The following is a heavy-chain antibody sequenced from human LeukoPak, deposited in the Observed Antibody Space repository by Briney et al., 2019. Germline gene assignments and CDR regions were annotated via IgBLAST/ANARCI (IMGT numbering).Heavy chain of an antibody. Sequence: SETLFLTCTVSGGSIISSDYYWGWIRQPPGKGLEWIGIIYYSGITHYNPSLKTRVTVSVDTPKNQFSQTLTSVTAADTAVYYCARPKSSGWWPFDYWGQGTLVTVSS. CDR3: ARPKSSGWWPFDY. J-gene: IGHJ4*02. V-gene: IGHV4-39*01. CDR2: IYYSGIT. D-gene: IGHD6-19*01. CDR1: GGSIISSDYY.